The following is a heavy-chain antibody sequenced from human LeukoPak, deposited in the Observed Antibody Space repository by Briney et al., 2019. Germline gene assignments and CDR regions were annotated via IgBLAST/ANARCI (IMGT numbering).Heavy chain of an antibody. CDR1: GFTFSSYW. CDR3: AKGRWLQHNYYFDY. Sequence: GGSLRLSCAASGFTFSSYWMSWVRQAPGKGLEWVSAISGSGGSTYYADSVKGRFTISRDNSKNTLYLQMNSLRAEDTAVYYCAKGRWLQHNYYFDYWGQGTLVTVSS. J-gene: IGHJ4*02. V-gene: IGHV3-23*01. CDR2: ISGSGGST. D-gene: IGHD5-12*01.